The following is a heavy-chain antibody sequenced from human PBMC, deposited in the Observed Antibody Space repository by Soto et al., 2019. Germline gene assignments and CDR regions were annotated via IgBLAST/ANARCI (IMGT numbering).Heavy chain of an antibody. CDR2: ITAYNGNT. Sequence: QVQLVQSGAEVKKPGASVKVSCKASGYTFTTYAITWVRQAPGQGLEWMGWITAYNGNTNYAQKLQGRVTKTTDTSTSTGYMELRSLRSDDTAMYYCATGRIVGATSPWVTWGQGTLVTVSS. CDR3: ATGRIVGATSPWVT. D-gene: IGHD1-26*01. V-gene: IGHV1-18*01. CDR1: GYTFTTYA. J-gene: IGHJ5*02.